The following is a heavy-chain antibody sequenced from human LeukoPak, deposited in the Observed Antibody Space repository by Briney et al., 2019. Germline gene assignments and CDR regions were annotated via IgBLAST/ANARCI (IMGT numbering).Heavy chain of an antibody. J-gene: IGHJ5*02. V-gene: IGHV3-21*01. CDR1: GFTFCSYS. Sequence: PGGSLRLSCAASGFTFCSYSTNWVRQAPGKGLEWVSSISSSSSYIYYADSVKGRFTISRDNAKNSLYLQMNSLRAEDAAVYYCARGAEAIVGATLLFDPWGQGTLVTVSS. CDR3: ARGAEAIVGATLLFDP. CDR2: ISSSSSYI. D-gene: IGHD1-26*01.